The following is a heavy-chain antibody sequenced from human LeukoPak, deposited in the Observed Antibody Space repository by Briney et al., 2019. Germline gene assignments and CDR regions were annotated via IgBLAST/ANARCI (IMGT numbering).Heavy chain of an antibody. CDR3: AKDLRSIAARPLFDY. V-gene: IGHV3-23*01. D-gene: IGHD6-6*01. J-gene: IGHJ4*02. CDR2: ISGSGGSI. Sequence: GGSLRLSCAASGFTFSSYAMSWVRQAPGKGLEWVSAISGSGGSIYYADSVKGRFTISRDNSKNTLYLQMNSLRAEDTAVYYCAKDLRSIAARPLFDYWGQGTLVTVSS. CDR1: GFTFSSYA.